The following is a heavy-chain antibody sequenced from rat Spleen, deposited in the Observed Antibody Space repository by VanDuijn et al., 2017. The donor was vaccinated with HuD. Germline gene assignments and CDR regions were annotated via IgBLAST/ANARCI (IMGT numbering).Heavy chain of an antibody. D-gene: IGHD1-12*02. CDR2: ISSNGST. Sequence: QVQLKESGPGLVQPSQTLSLTCTVSGFSLTSYHVHWVRQPPGQGLEWIAAISSNGSTYYNSALKSRLSISRDTSKSQVFLKMNSLQTEDTAIYFCTRSGYYDGTYYWYFDFWGPGTMVTVSS. V-gene: IGHV2S12*01. CDR1: GFSLTSYH. J-gene: IGHJ1*01. CDR3: TRSGYYDGTYYWYFDF.